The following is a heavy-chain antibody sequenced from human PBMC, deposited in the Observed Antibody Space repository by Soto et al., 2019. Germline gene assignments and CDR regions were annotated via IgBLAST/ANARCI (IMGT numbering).Heavy chain of an antibody. CDR2: IIPIFGTA. Sequence: SVKVSCKASGGTFSSYAISWVRQAPGQGLEWMGGIIPIFGTANYAQKFQGRVTITADESTSTAYMELSSLRSEDTAVYYCARERSPYYDILTGPYDAFDIWGQGTMVTVSS. CDR1: GGTFSSYA. D-gene: IGHD3-9*01. CDR3: ARERSPYYDILTGPYDAFDI. J-gene: IGHJ3*02. V-gene: IGHV1-69*13.